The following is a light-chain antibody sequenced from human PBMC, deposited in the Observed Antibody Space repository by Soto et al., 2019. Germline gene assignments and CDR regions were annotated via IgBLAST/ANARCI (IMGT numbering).Light chain of an antibody. J-gene: IGKJ1*01. CDR3: QQYNSYST. CDR2: KAS. Sequence: DIQMTQSPSTLSGSVGYRFTITCRASQTISSWLAWYQQKPGKAPKLLIYKASTLKSGVPSRFSGSGSGTEFTLTISSLQPDDFATYYCQQYNSYSTFGQGTTGDIK. V-gene: IGKV1-5*03. CDR1: QTISSW.